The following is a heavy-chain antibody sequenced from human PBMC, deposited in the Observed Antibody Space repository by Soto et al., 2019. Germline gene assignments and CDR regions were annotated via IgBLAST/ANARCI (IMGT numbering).Heavy chain of an antibody. CDR2: IIPIFGTA. J-gene: IGHJ4*02. CDR3: ARGKSDGYNVY. CDR1: GGTFSSYA. Sequence: GASVKVSCKSSGGTFSSYAIIWVRQAPGQGLEWMGGIIPIFGTANYAQKFQGRVTITADESTSTAYMELSSLRSEDTAVYYCARGKSDGYNVYWGQGTLVTVSS. D-gene: IGHD5-12*01. V-gene: IGHV1-69*13.